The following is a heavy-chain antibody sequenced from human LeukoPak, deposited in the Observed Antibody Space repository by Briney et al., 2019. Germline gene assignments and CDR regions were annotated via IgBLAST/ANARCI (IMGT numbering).Heavy chain of an antibody. CDR1: GFTFSSYG. CDR3: ARESFAARWD. Sequence: GGSLRLSCAASGFTFSSYGMHWARQAPGKGLEWVANIKQDGSEKDYVDSVKGRFTISRDNAKNSLYMQMNSLTAEDTAVYYCARESFAARWDWGQGTLVTVSS. CDR2: IKQDGSEK. D-gene: IGHD6-6*01. J-gene: IGHJ4*02. V-gene: IGHV3-7*01.